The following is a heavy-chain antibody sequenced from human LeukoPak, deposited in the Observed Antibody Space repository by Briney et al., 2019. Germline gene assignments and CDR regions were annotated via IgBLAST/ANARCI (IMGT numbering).Heavy chain of an antibody. V-gene: IGHV1-2*02. Sequence: GSVKVSCKASGYTFTGNYMNWVRQDPGQRLVWPGWINPNSGSTNYAQKFQGRVTMPRDTSISTAYMELSRLRSDDTAVYYCSRANGAAAGLDYWGQGTLVTVSS. J-gene: IGHJ4*02. CDR1: GYTFTGNY. CDR3: SRANGAAAGLDY. CDR2: INPNSGST. D-gene: IGHD6-13*01.